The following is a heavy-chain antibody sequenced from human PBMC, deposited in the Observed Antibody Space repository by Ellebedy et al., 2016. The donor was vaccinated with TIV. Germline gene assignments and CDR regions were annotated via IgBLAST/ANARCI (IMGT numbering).Heavy chain of an antibody. J-gene: IGHJ4*02. CDR2: IKQDGSEK. D-gene: IGHD5-18*01. CDR3: SSHVETSMTH. Sequence: GESLKISCAASGFTFSNYWMSWVRQAPGKGLEWVANIKQDGSEKHYVDSVKGRFTISRDNAKSSLYLQMNNLRVEDTALYYCSSHVETSMTHWGQGTLVTVSS. V-gene: IGHV3-7*01. CDR1: GFTFSNYW.